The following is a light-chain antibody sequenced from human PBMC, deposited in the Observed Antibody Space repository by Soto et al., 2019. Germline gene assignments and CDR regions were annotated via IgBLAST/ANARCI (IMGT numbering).Light chain of an antibody. V-gene: IGLV3-21*02. J-gene: IGLJ1*01. CDR2: DDR. CDR3: QVYNSSSDHYV. Sequence: SYELTQPPSVSVAPGQTARISCGGDNFGSKYVHWYQRKPGQAPVLVVYDDRERPSGIPERFSGSTSENTATLTISRVEAGDEADYYCQVYNSSSDHYVFGTGTKVTVL. CDR1: NFGSKY.